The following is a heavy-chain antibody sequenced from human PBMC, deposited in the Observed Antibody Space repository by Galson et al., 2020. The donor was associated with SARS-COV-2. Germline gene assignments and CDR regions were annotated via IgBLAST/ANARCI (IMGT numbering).Heavy chain of an antibody. CDR3: ARDSDGIAVAGDEYYFDY. CDR1: GFTFSSYS. J-gene: IGHJ4*02. D-gene: IGHD6-19*01. CDR2: ISSSSSYI. Sequence: TGGSLRLSCAASGFTFSSYSMNWVRQAPGKGLEWVSSISSSSSYIYYADSVKGRFTISRDNAKNSLYLQMNSLRAEDTAVYYCARDSDGIAVAGDEYYFDYWGQGTLVTVSS. V-gene: IGHV3-21*01.